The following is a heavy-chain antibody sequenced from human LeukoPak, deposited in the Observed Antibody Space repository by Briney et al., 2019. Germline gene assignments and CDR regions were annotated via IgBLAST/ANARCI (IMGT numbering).Heavy chain of an antibody. CDR3: ANVGTYVNWFDP. D-gene: IGHD3-16*01. Sequence: GGSLRLSCAASGFTFSRYAMTWVRQAPGKGLEWVSGITVSGGGTYYADSVKGRFTISRDNSKSTLYLQMNSLRAEDTAVYYCANVGTYVNWFDPWGQGTLVTVSS. CDR1: GFTFSRYA. CDR2: ITVSGGGT. J-gene: IGHJ5*02. V-gene: IGHV3-23*01.